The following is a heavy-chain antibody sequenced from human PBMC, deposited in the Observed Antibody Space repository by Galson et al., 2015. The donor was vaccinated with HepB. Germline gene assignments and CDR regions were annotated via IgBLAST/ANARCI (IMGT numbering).Heavy chain of an antibody. Sequence: SVKVSCKASGFSFSSYIINWVRQAPGQGLEWMGRISTNTRNPIYAQGFTGRFVFFLDTSVSTAYLQISNLKAEDTAVYYCARSPIPPHYGSGTYYYYYGTDVWGQGTTVTVSS. CDR2: ISTNTRNP. CDR1: GFSFSSYI. J-gene: IGHJ6*02. D-gene: IGHD3-10*01. CDR3: ARSPIPPHYGSGTYYYYYGTDV. V-gene: IGHV7-4-1*02.